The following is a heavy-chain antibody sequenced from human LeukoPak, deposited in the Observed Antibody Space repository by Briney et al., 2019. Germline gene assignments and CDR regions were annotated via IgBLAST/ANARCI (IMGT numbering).Heavy chain of an antibody. J-gene: IGHJ4*02. D-gene: IGHD3-22*01. CDR3: ASHYYDSSGYYDY. V-gene: IGHV1-69*06. Sequence: GASVKVSCKASGGTFSSYAISWVRQAPGQGLEWMGGIIPIFGTANYAQKFQGRVTITADKSTSTAYMELSSLRSEDTAVYYCASHYYDSSGYYDYWGQGTLVTVSS. CDR2: IIPIFGTA. CDR1: GGTFSSYA.